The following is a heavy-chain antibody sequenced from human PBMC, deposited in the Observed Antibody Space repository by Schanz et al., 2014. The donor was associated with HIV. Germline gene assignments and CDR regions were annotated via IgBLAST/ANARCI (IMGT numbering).Heavy chain of an antibody. D-gene: IGHD3-22*01. Sequence: QVQLVQSGAEVKKPGASVKVSCKASGYTFTTNDINWVRQATGQGLEWMGWISPDSGATDYAQNFQGRVTMTRHTSMTTVYMDLSRVTSDDTALYFCARAPPRDSSGYYPFDYWGQGTLVTVSS. J-gene: IGHJ4*02. CDR3: ARAPPRDSSGYYPFDY. CDR1: GYTFTTND. CDR2: ISPDSGAT. V-gene: IGHV1-2*02.